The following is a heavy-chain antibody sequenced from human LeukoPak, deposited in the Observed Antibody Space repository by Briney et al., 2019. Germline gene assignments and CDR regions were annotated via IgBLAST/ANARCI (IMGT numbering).Heavy chain of an antibody. CDR1: GYTFTNFG. CDR2: NSAYNDNA. Sequence: ASVKVSCKASGYTFTNFGISWVRQAPGQGLEWMGWNSAYNDNANYAQKVQGRVTMTTDTSTSTAYMELRSLRSDDTAIYYCARWYSSSWYHFDYWGQGTLVTVSS. V-gene: IGHV1-18*01. CDR3: ARWYSSSWYHFDY. J-gene: IGHJ4*02. D-gene: IGHD6-13*01.